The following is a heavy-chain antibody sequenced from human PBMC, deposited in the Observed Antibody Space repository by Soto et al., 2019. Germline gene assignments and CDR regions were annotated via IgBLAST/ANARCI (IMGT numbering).Heavy chain of an antibody. Sequence: QVQLVESGGGVVQPGRSLRLSCAASGFTFSSYGMHWVRQAPGKGLEWVAVIWYDGSNKYYADSVKGRFTISRDNSKNTLDLQINSLRAEDTAVYYCARMYGTGGGFDYWGQGTLVTVSS. CDR2: IWYDGSNK. J-gene: IGHJ4*02. CDR3: ARMYGTGGGFDY. D-gene: IGHD3-10*01. V-gene: IGHV3-33*01. CDR1: GFTFSSYG.